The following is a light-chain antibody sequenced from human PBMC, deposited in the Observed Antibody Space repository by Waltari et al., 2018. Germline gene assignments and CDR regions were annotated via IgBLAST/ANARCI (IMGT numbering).Light chain of an antibody. CDR1: SGHSSYA. V-gene: IGLV4-69*01. J-gene: IGLJ3*02. Sequence: QLVLTQSPSASASLGASVKLTCTLSSGHSSYAIAGHQQQPEKGPRFLMKLNSDGSHTKGDGIPDRFSGSSSGAERYLTISSLQSEDEADYYCQTWGTGLWVFGGGTKLTVL. CDR3: QTWGTGLWV. CDR2: LNSDGSH.